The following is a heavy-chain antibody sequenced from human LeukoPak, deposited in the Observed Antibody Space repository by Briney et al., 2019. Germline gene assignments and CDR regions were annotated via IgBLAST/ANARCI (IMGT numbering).Heavy chain of an antibody. Sequence: SETLSLTCTVSGGSISSYYWSWIRQPPGKGLEWIGYIYYSGSTNYNPSLKSRVTISVDTSKNQFSLKLSSVTAADTAVYYCARMKVGATSWFDPWGQGTLVTVPS. V-gene: IGHV4-59*01. J-gene: IGHJ5*02. D-gene: IGHD1-26*01. CDR3: ARMKVGATSWFDP. CDR2: IYYSGST. CDR1: GGSISSYY.